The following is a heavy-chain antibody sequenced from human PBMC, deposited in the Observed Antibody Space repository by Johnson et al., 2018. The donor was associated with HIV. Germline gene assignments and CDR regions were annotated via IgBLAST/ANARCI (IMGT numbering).Heavy chain of an antibody. CDR3: AKEQWPLSPDAFDI. J-gene: IGHJ3*02. V-gene: IGHV3-7*01. CDR1: GFTFSSYW. Sequence: VQLVESGGGLVQPGGSLRLSCVASGFTFSSYWMSWVRQVPGKAPEWVANIKRDGSEKYYADSVKGRFTISRDNSKNTLYLQMNSLRAEDTAVYYCAKEQWPLSPDAFDIWGQGTMVTVSS. CDR2: IKRDGSEK. D-gene: IGHD6-19*01.